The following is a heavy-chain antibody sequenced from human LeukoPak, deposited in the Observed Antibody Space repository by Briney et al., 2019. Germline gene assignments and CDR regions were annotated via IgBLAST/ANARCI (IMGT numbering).Heavy chain of an antibody. CDR1: GGSISSYY. Sequence: KPSETLSLTCTVSGGSISSYYWSWIRQPPGKGLEWIGYIYYSGSTNYNPSLKSRVTISVDTSKNQFSLKLSSVTAADTAVYYCARYYYDSSGYWGLVAFDIWGQGTMVTVS. CDR3: ARYYYDSSGYWGLVAFDI. J-gene: IGHJ3*02. CDR2: IYYSGST. D-gene: IGHD3-22*01. V-gene: IGHV4-59*01.